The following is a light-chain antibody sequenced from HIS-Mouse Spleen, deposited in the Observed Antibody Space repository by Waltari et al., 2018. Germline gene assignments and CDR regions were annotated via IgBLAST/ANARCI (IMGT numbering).Light chain of an antibody. CDR2: EGS. J-gene: IGLJ3*02. V-gene: IGLV2-23*01. Sequence: QSALTQPAPVSGSPGQALTISCPGTSRDVGSYNLFSWYQQHPGKAPKLMIYEGSKRPSGVSNRFSGSKSGNTASLTISGLQAEDEADYYCCSYAGSSTWVFGGGTKLTVL. CDR1: SRDVGSYNL. CDR3: CSYAGSSTWV.